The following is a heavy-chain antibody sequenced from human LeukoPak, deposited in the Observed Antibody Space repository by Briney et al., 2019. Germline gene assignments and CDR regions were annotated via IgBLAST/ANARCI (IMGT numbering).Heavy chain of an antibody. CDR3: AKVLPIVATIGAFDI. CDR1: GFTFDDYA. CDR2: ISWNSGSI. V-gene: IGHV3-9*01. J-gene: IGHJ3*02. D-gene: IGHD5-12*01. Sequence: QPGGSLRLSCATSGFTFDDYAMPWVRQAPGKGLEWVSGISWNSGSIGYADSVNGRFTISRDNSKNSLYLQMNSLRAEDTALYYCAKVLPIVATIGAFDIWGQGTMVTVSS.